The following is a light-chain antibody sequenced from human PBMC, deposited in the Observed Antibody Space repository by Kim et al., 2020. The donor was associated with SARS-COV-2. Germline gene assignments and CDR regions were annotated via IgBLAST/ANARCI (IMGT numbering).Light chain of an antibody. CDR3: LQHDSYPLT. J-gene: IGKJ4*01. Sequence: ASVGDRVPIPCRASQGISSYLAWFQQKPGQVPKRLIYAASSLQSGVPSRFSGSGSGTEFTLTISSLQPEDFATYYCLQHDSYPLTFGGGTKVDIK. V-gene: IGKV1-17*03. CDR1: QGISSY. CDR2: AAS.